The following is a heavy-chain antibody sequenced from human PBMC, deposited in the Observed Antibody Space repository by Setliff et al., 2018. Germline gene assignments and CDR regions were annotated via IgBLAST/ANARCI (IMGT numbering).Heavy chain of an antibody. D-gene: IGHD3-10*01. CDR1: GGSLSGAS. CDR2: VFYSGAT. CDR3: ARDRGGTNPWFDF. V-gene: IGHV4-59*12. Sequence: SETLSLTCTVSGGSLSGASIVTWIRQPPGKGLEFIGYVFYSGATKYDPSLKGRFTISRDKSKNTLYLHLSSLRAEDTATYYCARDRGGTNPWFDFWGQGTLVTVSS. J-gene: IGHJ5*01.